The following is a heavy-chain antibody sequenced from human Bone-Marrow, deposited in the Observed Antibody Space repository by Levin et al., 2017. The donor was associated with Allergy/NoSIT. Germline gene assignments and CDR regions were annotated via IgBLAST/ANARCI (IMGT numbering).Heavy chain of an antibody. V-gene: IGHV1-2*02. Sequence: ASVKVSCSVSGYTFSDYYIHWIRQTPGQGLEWIGWIDPTRGATQFAEKFHARVVLTRNSSISTAYMELGKLRSDDTALYYCARGGASSNDYWGQGTLVTVSS. CDR2: IDPTRGAT. D-gene: IGHD6-13*01. J-gene: IGHJ4*02. CDR3: ARGGASSNDY. CDR1: GYTFSDYY.